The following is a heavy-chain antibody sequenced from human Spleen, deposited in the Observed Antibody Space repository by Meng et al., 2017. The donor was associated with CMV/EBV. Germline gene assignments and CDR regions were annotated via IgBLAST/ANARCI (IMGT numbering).Heavy chain of an antibody. CDR2: INSDGSST. CDR3: ARDPFEGYYDFWSGYYNGWYYFDY. CDR1: GFTFSNYW. V-gene: IGHV3-74*01. Sequence: GGSLRLSCAASGFTFSNYWMHWVRQAPGKGLVWVSRINSDGSSTSYADSVKGRFTISRDNAKNTLYLQMNSLRAEDTAVYYCARDPFEGYYDFWSGYYNGWYYFDYWGQGTLVTVSS. J-gene: IGHJ4*02. D-gene: IGHD3-3*01.